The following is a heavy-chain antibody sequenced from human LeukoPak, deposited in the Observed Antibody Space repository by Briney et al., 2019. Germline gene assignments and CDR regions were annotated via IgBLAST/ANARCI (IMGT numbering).Heavy chain of an antibody. CDR2: ISGSGGST. CDR3: AKDMSTVTTYYFDY. V-gene: IGHV3-23*01. D-gene: IGHD4-17*01. CDR1: GFSFSSYA. Sequence: GGSVRLSCVASGFSFSSYAMSWVPQAPGKGLEWVSAISGSGGSTYYADSVKGRFTISRDNSKNTLYLQMNSLRAEDTAVYYCAKDMSTVTTYYFDYWGQGTLVTVSS. J-gene: IGHJ4*02.